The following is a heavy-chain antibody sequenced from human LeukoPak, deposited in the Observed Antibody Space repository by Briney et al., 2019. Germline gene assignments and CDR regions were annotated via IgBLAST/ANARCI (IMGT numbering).Heavy chain of an antibody. CDR2: ISGNARHT. J-gene: IGHJ3*01. CDR3: AKDPYYYDTDSLLNPGSFDV. V-gene: IGHV3-23*01. D-gene: IGHD3-22*01. CDR1: GITFSTDA. Sequence: GGSLRLSCAVSGITFSTDAVSWVRQAPGKGPEWVSTISGNARHTFYADSVRGRFTISRNNSKNTLFLQMDTLRVEDTAIYYCAKDPYYYDTDSLLNPGSFDVWGQGTMVTVSS.